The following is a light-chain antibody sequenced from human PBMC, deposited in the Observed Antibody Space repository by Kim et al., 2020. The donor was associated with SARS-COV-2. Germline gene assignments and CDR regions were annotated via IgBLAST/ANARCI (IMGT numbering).Light chain of an antibody. CDR3: QQYGSSPLT. CDR2: GAS. J-gene: IGKJ4*01. V-gene: IGKV3-20*01. CDR1: QSVSSY. Sequence: EIVLTQSPGTLSLSPGERATLSCRASQSVSSYLAWYQQKDGQAPRLLVYGASSRATGIPDRFSGSGSGTDFTLTISRLEPEDFAVYYCQQYGSSPLTFGGGTKVDIK.